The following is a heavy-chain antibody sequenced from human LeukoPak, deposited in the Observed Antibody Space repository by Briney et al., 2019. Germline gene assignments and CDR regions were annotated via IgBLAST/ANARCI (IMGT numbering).Heavy chain of an antibody. Sequence: GGSLRLSCAASGFTFSSYGMHWVRQAPGKGLEWVAFIWYDGSNKYYADSVKGRFTISRDNSKNTLYLQMNSLRAEDTAVYYCARNMVRGVTDYYYMDVWGRGTTVTISS. V-gene: IGHV3-30*02. J-gene: IGHJ6*03. D-gene: IGHD3-10*01. CDR3: ARNMVRGVTDYYYMDV. CDR1: GFTFSSYG. CDR2: IWYDGSNK.